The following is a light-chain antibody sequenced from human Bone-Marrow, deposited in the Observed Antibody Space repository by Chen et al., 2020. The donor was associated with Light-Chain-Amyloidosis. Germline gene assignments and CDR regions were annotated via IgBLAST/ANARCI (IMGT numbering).Light chain of an antibody. Sequence: QSSLTQPPSASGSPGQSVTISCTGASSDVGGDTFVSWYQQHPGKAPKLMIHEVSKSPSGVPDRFCGSKSGNTASLTGSGLQAEDEADYYCSSYLGNNNWVFGGGTKLTVL. CDR3: SSYLGNNNWV. J-gene: IGLJ3*02. V-gene: IGLV2-8*01. CDR1: SSDVGGDTF. CDR2: EVS.